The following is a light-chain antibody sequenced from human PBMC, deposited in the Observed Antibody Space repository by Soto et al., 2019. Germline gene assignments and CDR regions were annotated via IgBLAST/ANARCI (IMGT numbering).Light chain of an antibody. Sequence: EIRLTQFPPPLSVASGARANAPCRASQSVSSNLAWYQQEPGQAPRLLIYGASTRAAGIPARFSGSGSGTEFTLTISSLQSEDFAVYYCQQYNKWPRTFGQGTKVDIK. V-gene: IGKV3-15*01. CDR2: GAS. CDR3: QQYNKWPRT. J-gene: IGKJ1*01. CDR1: QSVSSN.